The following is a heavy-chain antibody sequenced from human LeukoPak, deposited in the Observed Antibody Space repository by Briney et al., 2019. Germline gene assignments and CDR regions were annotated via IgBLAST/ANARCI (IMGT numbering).Heavy chain of an antibody. CDR1: GFNFSNYE. V-gene: IGHV3-48*03. Sequence: GGSLRLSCAASGFNFSNYEMNWVRQAPGKGLEWLSYISSTGSTMYYADSVKGRFTISRDNSKNTLYLQMNSLRAEDTAIYYCARDERLLSFLKWGQGTLVTVSS. CDR3: ARDERLLSFLK. D-gene: IGHD3-3*01. CDR2: ISSTGSTM. J-gene: IGHJ4*02.